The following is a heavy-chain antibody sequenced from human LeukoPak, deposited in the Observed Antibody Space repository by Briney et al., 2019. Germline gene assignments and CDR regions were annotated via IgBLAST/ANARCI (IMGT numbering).Heavy chain of an antibody. CDR3: AKVPGRWEHLDY. Sequence: PGGSLRLSCAASGFTFTRYWMSWVRQAPGKGLEWMAFIRRDASNEYYADSVRGRFTVSRDNSKNTMYLQMNSLRVEDTAVYYCAKVPGRWEHLDYWGQGTLVTVSS. CDR1: GFTFTRYW. V-gene: IGHV3-30*02. CDR2: IRRDASNE. D-gene: IGHD1-26*01. J-gene: IGHJ4*02.